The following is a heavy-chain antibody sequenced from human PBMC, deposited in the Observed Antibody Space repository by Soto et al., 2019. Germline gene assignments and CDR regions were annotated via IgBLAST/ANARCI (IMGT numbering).Heavy chain of an antibody. CDR3: ASWTPIAAAGTPVAGY. V-gene: IGHV3-21*01. CDR2: ISSSSSYI. Sequence: GSLRLSCAASGFTFSSYSMNWVRQAPGKGLEWVSSISSSSSYIYYADSVKGRFTISRDNAKNSLYLQMNSLRAEDTAVYYCASWTPIAAAGTPVAGYWGQGTLVTVSS. J-gene: IGHJ4*02. CDR1: GFTFSSYS. D-gene: IGHD6-13*01.